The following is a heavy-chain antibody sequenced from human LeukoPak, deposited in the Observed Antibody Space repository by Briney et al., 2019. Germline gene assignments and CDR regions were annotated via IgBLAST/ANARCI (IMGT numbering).Heavy chain of an antibody. V-gene: IGHV4-30-4*08. Sequence: SQTLSLTCTVSGGSISSGDYYWSWSRQPPGKGLEWIGYIYYSGSTYYNPSLKSRVTISVDTSKNQFSLKLSSVTAADTAVYYCARDFDRTRIRSGPRYYFDYWGQGTLVTVSS. CDR1: GGSISSGDYY. J-gene: IGHJ4*02. D-gene: IGHD3-3*01. CDR2: IYYSGST. CDR3: ARDFDRTRIRSGPRYYFDY.